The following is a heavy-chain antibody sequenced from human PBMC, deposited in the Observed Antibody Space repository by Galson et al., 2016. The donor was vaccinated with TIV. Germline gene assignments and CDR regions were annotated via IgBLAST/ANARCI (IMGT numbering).Heavy chain of an antibody. Sequence: SVKVSCKASGYTFTGYYIHWVRQAPGHGLEWMGWISPNTGDTNYALKFKGRVTMTRDTSITTVYMELTRLRSDDTAVDYCARFEYGDYVDYWGQGTLVTVSS. CDR3: ARFEYGDYVDY. CDR1: GYTFTGYY. D-gene: IGHD4-17*01. CDR2: ISPNTGDT. V-gene: IGHV1-2*02. J-gene: IGHJ4*02.